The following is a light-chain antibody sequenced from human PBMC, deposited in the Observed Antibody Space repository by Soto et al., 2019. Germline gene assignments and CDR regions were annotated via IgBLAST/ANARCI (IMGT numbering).Light chain of an antibody. V-gene: IGKV1-5*03. CDR2: KAS. J-gene: IGKJ1*01. CDR1: QDINKN. Sequence: DIQITQSPSSLSASGGDRVTITCQASQDINKNLIWYQQKPGKAPKLLIYKASTLESGVPSRFSGSGSATEFTLTISSLQPDYFASYYCQHYNSGWTFGQGTKVDIK. CDR3: QHYNSGWT.